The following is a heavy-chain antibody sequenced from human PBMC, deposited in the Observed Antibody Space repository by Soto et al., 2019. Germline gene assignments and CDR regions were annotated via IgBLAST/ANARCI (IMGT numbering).Heavy chain of an antibody. V-gene: IGHV2-5*02. D-gene: IGHD3-10*01. CDR2: IYWDDDK. J-gene: IGHJ2*01. Sequence: QITLKESGPTLVKPTQTLTLTCTFSGFSLSTSGVGVGWIRQPPGKALEWLALIYWDDDKRYSPSLKSRLTNTKDTSKNQVVLTMTNMDPVDTATYYCAHTLWFGGEYYWYFDLWGRGTLVTVSS. CDR1: GFSLSTSGVG. CDR3: AHTLWFGGEYYWYFDL.